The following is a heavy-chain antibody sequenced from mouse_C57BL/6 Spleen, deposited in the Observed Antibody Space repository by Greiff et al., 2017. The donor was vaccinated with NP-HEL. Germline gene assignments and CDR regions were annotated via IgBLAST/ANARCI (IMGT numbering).Heavy chain of an antibody. CDR1: GFNIKDYY. J-gene: IGHJ3*01. CDR2: IDPEDGDT. V-gene: IGHV14-1*01. D-gene: IGHD3-2*02. Sequence: VQLQQSGAELVRPGASVKLSCTASGFNIKDYYMHWVKQRPEQGLEWIGRIDPEDGDTEYAPKFQGKATMTADTSSNTAYLQLSSLTSEDTAVYYCTTRSSGYVDWFAYWGQGTLVTVSA. CDR3: TTRSSGYVDWFAY.